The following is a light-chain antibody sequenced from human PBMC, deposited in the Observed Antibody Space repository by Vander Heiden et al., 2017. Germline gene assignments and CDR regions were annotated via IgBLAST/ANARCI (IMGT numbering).Light chain of an antibody. J-gene: IGKJ5*01. Sequence: DIVMTQSLLSLPVTPGEPASISCRSSQSLLHSNGYNCLDWYLQKPGQSPQLLIYLGSNRASGVPDRFSGSGSGTDFTLKISRVEAEDVGVYYCMQALQTPITFGQGTRLEIK. V-gene: IGKV2-28*01. CDR2: LGS. CDR3: MQALQTPIT. CDR1: QSLLHSNGYNC.